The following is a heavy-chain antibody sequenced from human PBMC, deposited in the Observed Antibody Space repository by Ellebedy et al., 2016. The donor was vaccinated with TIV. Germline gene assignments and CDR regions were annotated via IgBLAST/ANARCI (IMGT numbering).Heavy chain of an antibody. CDR2: IDRGSTI. CDR3: ARGAYYFGSGSYYTDPFDI. Sequence: PGGSLRLSCAASGFTFSDYYMTRIRQAPGKGLEWVSYIDRGSTIYYGDSVKGRFTIARDNAKNSLYLQMNTLRAEDTAVYYWARGAYYFGSGSYYTDPFDIWGQGTMVTVSS. J-gene: IGHJ3*02. V-gene: IGHV3-11*01. CDR1: GFTFSDYY. D-gene: IGHD3-10*01.